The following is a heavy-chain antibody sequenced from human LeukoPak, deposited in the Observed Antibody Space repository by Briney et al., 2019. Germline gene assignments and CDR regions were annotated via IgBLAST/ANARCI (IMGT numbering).Heavy chain of an antibody. J-gene: IGHJ4*02. CDR1: GFTFSSYA. V-gene: IGHV3-30-3*01. D-gene: IGHD3-22*01. Sequence: GRPLRLSCAASGFTFSSYAMHWVRQAPGKGLEWVAVISYDGSNKYYADSVKGRFTISRDNSKNTLYLQMNSLRAEDTAVYYCARDLSSWTRSGYYPDYWGQGTLVTVSS. CDR3: ARDLSSWTRSGYYPDY. CDR2: ISYDGSNK.